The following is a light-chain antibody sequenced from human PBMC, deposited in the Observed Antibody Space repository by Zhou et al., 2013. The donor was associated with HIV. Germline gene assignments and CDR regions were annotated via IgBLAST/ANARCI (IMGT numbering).Light chain of an antibody. CDR2: GAS. V-gene: IGKV1-NL1*01. CDR1: QGITSS. J-gene: IGKJ1*01. CDR3: QQSYSTPRT. Sequence: DIQMTQSPSSLSASVGDRVTITCRASQGITSSLAWYQQKPGKAPNLLLYGASRLESGVPSRFSGSGSGTDFTLTISSLQPEDFATYYCQQSYSTPRTFGQGTKVEIK.